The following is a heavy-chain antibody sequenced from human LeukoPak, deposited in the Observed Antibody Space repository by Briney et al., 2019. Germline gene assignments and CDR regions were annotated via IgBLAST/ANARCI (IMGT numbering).Heavy chain of an antibody. D-gene: IGHD2-15*01. V-gene: IGHV3-23*01. CDR1: GFAFSSYA. J-gene: IGHJ6*02. Sequence: GGSLRLSCAASGFAFSSYAMSWVRQAPGKGLEWVSAISGSGGSTYYADSVKGRFTISRDNSKNTPYLQMNSLRAEDTAVYYCAKRRVVVVAARYYGMDVWGQGTTVTVSS. CDR2: ISGSGGST. CDR3: AKRRVVVVAARYYGMDV.